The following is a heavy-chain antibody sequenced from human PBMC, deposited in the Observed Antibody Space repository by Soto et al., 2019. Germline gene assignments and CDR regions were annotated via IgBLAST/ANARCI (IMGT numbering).Heavy chain of an antibody. CDR3: GRDLELTTNFDY. J-gene: IGHJ4*02. CDR2: MNPNSGNT. D-gene: IGHD1-7*01. V-gene: IGHV1-8*01. Sequence: ASVKVSCKASGGTFTSYDINWVRQATGQGLEWMGWMNPNSGNTGYAQKFQGRVTMTTDTSTSTAYMELRSLRSDDTAVYYCGRDLELTTNFDYWGQGTLVTVSS. CDR1: GGTFTSYD.